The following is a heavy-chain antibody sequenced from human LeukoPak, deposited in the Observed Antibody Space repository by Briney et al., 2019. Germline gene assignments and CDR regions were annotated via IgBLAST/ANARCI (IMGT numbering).Heavy chain of an antibody. J-gene: IGHJ4*02. V-gene: IGHV4-38-2*02. D-gene: IGHD1-14*01. Sequence: SETLSLTCNVFGFSISSDYYWGWIRQPPGKGLEWTATIYHDGSTYYNPSLKGRVIISLDTSKNQFSLTLTYVTAADTAVYYCARLGVIGRTFDYWGQGTLVTVSS. CDR2: IYHDGST. CDR1: GFSISSDYY. CDR3: ARLGVIGRTFDY.